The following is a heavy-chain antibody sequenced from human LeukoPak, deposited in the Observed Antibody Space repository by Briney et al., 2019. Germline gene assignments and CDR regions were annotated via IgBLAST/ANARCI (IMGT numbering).Heavy chain of an antibody. Sequence: SETLSLTCAVYGGSFSGYYWSWIRQPPGKGLEWIGEINHSGSTNYNPSLKSRVTISVDTSMNQFSLKLSSVTAADTAVYYCARGSPVVPAIYYYYYYGMDVWGQGTTVTVSS. CDR2: INHSGST. CDR3: ARGSPVVPAIYYYYYYGMDV. J-gene: IGHJ6*02. D-gene: IGHD2-2*01. V-gene: IGHV4-34*01. CDR1: GGSFSGYY.